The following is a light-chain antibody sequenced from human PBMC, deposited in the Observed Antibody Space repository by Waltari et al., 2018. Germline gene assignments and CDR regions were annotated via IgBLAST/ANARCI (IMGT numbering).Light chain of an antibody. CDR2: DVS. Sequence: QSALTQPASVSGSPGQSVTIFCAGTSNDVRGYNSVSWYQEHPGQAPRVIIYDVSARQSGVSDRFAASKSGNTASLAISGLQAEDEADYYCSSQSSNDVVLFGGGTKLTVL. J-gene: IGLJ2*01. CDR1: SNDVRGYNS. V-gene: IGLV2-14*01. CDR3: SSQSSNDVVL.